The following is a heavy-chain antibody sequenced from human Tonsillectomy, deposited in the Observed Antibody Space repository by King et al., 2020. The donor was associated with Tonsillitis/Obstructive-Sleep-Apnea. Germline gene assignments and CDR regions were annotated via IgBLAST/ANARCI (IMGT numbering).Heavy chain of an antibody. D-gene: IGHD1/OR15-1a*01. CDR3: ALGITGTNDAFDI. J-gene: IGHJ3*02. Sequence: QLVQSGAEVKKPGASVKVSCKASGYTFTGYYMHWGRQAPGQGLEWMGWINPNSGGTNYAQKFQGWDTMTRDTSISTAYMELSRLGSDATAVYYCALGITGTNDAFDIWGQGTMVTVSS. CDR1: GYTFTGYY. V-gene: IGHV1-2*04. CDR2: INPNSGGT.